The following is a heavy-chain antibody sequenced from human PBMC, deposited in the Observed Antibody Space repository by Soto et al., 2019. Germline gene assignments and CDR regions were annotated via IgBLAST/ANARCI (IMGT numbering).Heavy chain of an antibody. CDR1: GFTFSSYA. V-gene: IGHV3-23*01. Sequence: GGSLRLSCAASGFTFSSYAMSWVRQAPGKGLEWVSAISGSGGSTYYADSVKGRFTISRDNSKNTLYLQMNSLRAGDTAVYYCASVRGYSYGLYYFDYWGQGTLVTVSS. CDR3: ASVRGYSYGLYYFDY. J-gene: IGHJ4*02. CDR2: ISGSGGST. D-gene: IGHD5-18*01.